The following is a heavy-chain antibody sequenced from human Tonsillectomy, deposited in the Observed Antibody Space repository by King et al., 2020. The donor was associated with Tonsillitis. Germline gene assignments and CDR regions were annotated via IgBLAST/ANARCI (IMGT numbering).Heavy chain of an antibody. CDR3: ARLNYDYVWGSYRYHYFDY. D-gene: IGHD3-16*02. J-gene: IGHJ4*02. CDR2: IYYIGST. CDR1: GGSISSSSYY. Sequence: LQLQESGPGLVKPSETLSLTFTVSGGSISSSSYYLGWIRQPPGKGLEWIGSIYYIGSTYYNPSLKSRVTISFDTSKNQFPLTPSPVTAADTAVYYCARLNYDYVWGSYRYHYFDYWGQGTLVTVSS. V-gene: IGHV4-39*01.